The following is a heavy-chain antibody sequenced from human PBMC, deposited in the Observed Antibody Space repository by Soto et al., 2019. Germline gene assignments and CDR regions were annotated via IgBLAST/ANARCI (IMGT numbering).Heavy chain of an antibody. CDR1: GFSFSSYC. CDR2: ISPGGGDT. CDR3: ANLRGNWNVP. J-gene: IGHJ5*02. V-gene: IGHV3-74*01. Sequence: PGGSLRLSCAASGFSFSSYCLHWVRQAPGKGLVWVSRISPGGGDTTYADSVKGRFTISRDNAKNTLYLQMNSLRAEDTAVYYCANLRGNWNVPWGQGTVVTVSS.